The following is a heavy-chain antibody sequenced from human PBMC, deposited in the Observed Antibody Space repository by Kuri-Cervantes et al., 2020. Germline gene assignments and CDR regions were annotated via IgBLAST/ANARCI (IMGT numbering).Heavy chain of an antibody. CDR3: ASDPYYGDYGY. J-gene: IGHJ4*02. V-gene: IGHV3-7*01. CDR2: IKQDGSEK. D-gene: IGHD4-17*01. CDR1: GFTFSSYW. Sequence: GGSLRLSCAASGFTFSSYWMSWVRQAPGKGLEWVANIKQDGSEKYYVDSVKGRFTISRDNAKNSLYLQMNSLRAEDTAVYYCASDPYYGDYGYWGQGTLVTVSS.